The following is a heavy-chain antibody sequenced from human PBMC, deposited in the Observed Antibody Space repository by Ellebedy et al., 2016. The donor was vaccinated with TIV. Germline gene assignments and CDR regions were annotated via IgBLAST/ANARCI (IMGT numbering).Heavy chain of an antibody. V-gene: IGHV3-23*01. D-gene: IGHD3-10*01. CDR1: GFTFSSYA. CDR2: ISGSAGSI. CDR3: AKGLWSGEGVIDS. Sequence: GESLKISCAASGFTFSSYAMGWVRQAPGKGLEWVSTISGSAGSIYYSDSVKGRFTISRDNSKRTLYLQMNTLRADDTAIYYCAKGLWSGEGVIDSWGQGTLVTVSS. J-gene: IGHJ4*02.